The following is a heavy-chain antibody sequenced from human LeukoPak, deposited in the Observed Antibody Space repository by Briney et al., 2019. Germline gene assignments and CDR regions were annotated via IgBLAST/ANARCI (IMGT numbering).Heavy chain of an antibody. CDR2: ISYDGSNK. D-gene: IGHD4-17*01. J-gene: IGHJ4*02. V-gene: IGHV3-30-3*01. Sequence: PGGSLRLSCAASGFTFSSYAMHWVRQAPGKGLEWVAVISYDGSNKYYADSVKGRFTISRDNSKNTLYLQMNSLRAEDTAVYYCARQDYESVEYYFDYWGQGTLVTVSS. CDR3: ARQDYESVEYYFDY. CDR1: GFTFSSYA.